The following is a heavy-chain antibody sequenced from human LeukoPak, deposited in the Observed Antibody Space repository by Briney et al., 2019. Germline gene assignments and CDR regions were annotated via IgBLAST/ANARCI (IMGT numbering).Heavy chain of an antibody. CDR2: IYSGGST. V-gene: IGHV3-53*01. Sequence: GGSLRLSCAASGFTVSGNFMSWVRQAPGKGLEWVSIIYSGGSTYYADSVKGRFTISRDNAKNSLYLQMDSLRAEDTAMYFCAKGNVMGGRGFDYWGQGTLVTVSS. D-gene: IGHD3-16*01. CDR3: AKGNVMGGRGFDY. CDR1: GFTVSGNF. J-gene: IGHJ4*02.